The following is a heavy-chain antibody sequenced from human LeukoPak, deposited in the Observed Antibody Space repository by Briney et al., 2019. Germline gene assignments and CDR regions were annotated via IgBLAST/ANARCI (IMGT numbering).Heavy chain of an antibody. CDR1: GGSISSSNW. Sequence: SETLSLTCAVSGGSISSSNWWSWVRQPSGKGLEWIGEIYHSGSTNYNPSLKSRVTMSVDTSKNQFSPKLSSVTAADTAVYYCARGGGSSSWSGDWFDPWGQGTLVTVSS. V-gene: IGHV4-4*02. J-gene: IGHJ5*02. CDR3: ARGGGSSSWSGDWFDP. D-gene: IGHD6-13*01. CDR2: IYHSGST.